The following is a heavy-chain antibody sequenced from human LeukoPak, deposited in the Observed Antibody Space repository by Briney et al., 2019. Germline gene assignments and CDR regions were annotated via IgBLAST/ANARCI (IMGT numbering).Heavy chain of an antibody. D-gene: IGHD3-3*01. J-gene: IGHJ3*02. CDR3: AGGYYDFWSGYYSTYAFDI. V-gene: IGHV4-59*01. Sequence: SETLSLTCTVSGGSISSYYWSWIRQPPGKGLEWIGYIYYSGSTNYNPSLKSRVTISVDTSKNQFSLKLSSVTAADTAVYYCAGGYYDFWSGYYSTYAFDIWGQGTMVTVSS. CDR2: IYYSGST. CDR1: GGSISSYY.